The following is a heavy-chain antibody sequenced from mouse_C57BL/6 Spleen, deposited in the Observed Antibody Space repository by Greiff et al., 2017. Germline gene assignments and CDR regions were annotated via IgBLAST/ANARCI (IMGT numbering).Heavy chain of an antibody. CDR3: ARSGKTVFDY. J-gene: IGHJ2*01. CDR1: GYTFTSYW. CDR2: IDPSDSET. Sequence: QVQLQQPGAELVRPGSSVKLSCKASGYTFTSYWMHWVKQRPIQGLEWIGNIDPSDSETHYNQKFKDKATLTVDKSSSTAYMQLSRLTSEDSAVYYGARSGKTVFDYWGQGTTLTVSS. V-gene: IGHV1-52*01.